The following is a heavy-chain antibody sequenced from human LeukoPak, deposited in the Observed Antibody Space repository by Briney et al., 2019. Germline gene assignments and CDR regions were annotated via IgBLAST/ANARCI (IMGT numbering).Heavy chain of an antibody. V-gene: IGHV3-23*01. CDR2: ISGSGGTT. Sequence: GGSLRLSCGASGFTFSTYAMSWVRQAPGKGLEWVSTISGSGGTTYYADSVKGRFTISRDNSKNTLYLQMNSLRVEDTAVYYCASDTYYDILSGYYGMDVWGQGTTVTVSS. CDR1: GFTFSTYA. D-gene: IGHD3-9*01. CDR3: ASDTYYDILSGYYGMDV. J-gene: IGHJ6*02.